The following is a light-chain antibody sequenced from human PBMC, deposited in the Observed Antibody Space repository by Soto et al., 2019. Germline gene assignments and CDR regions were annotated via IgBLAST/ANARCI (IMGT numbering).Light chain of an antibody. Sequence: EIVLTQSPSTLSVSPGDSATLSCRASQSVGPNLVWYQQRFGQSPRLLIYHVSTMATGVPARFSGSGSETEFTLTISSLQPEDFAIYYCHQYNNWPSWTFGQGTKVEIK. J-gene: IGKJ1*01. V-gene: IGKV3-15*01. CDR3: HQYNNWPSWT. CDR1: QSVGPN. CDR2: HVS.